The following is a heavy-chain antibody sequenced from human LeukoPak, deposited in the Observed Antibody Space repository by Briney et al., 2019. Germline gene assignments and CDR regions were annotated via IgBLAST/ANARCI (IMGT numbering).Heavy chain of an antibody. Sequence: PGGSLRLSCAASGFTFSSYAMSWVRQAPGKGLEWVSAISGSGGSTYYADSVKGRFTISRDNSKNTLYLQMNSLRAEDTAVYYCAKGHGSLYYYGSGSYYKPYFDYWGQGTLVTVSS. CDR1: GFTFSSYA. J-gene: IGHJ4*02. D-gene: IGHD3-10*01. V-gene: IGHV3-23*01. CDR3: AKGHGSLYYYGSGSYYKPYFDY. CDR2: ISGSGGST.